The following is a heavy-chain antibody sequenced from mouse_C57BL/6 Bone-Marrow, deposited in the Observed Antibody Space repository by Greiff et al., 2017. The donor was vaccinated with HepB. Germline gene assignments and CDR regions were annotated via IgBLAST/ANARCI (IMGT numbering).Heavy chain of an antibody. J-gene: IGHJ1*03. D-gene: IGHD1-1*01. Sequence: QVQLQQPGADLVKPGASVKLSCKASGYTFTSYWMHWVKQRPGQGLEWIGMIHPNSGSTNYNEKFKSKATLTVDKSSSTAYMQLSSLTSEDSAVYYCARVDYYGSCFSVWGTGTTVTVSS. V-gene: IGHV1-64*01. CDR2: IHPNSGST. CDR3: ARVDYYGSCFSV. CDR1: GYTFTSYW.